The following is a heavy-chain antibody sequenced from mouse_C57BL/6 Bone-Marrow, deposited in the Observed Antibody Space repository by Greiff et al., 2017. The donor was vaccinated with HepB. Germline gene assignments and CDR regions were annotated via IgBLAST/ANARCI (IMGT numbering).Heavy chain of an antibody. CDR2: IYPGDGDT. CDR3: ASGSSYEGSAMDY. Sequence: VKLMESGPELVKPGASVKISCKASGYAFSSSWMNWVKQRPGKGLEWIGRIYPGDGDTNYNGKFKGKATLTADKSSSTAYMQLSSLTSEDSAVYFCASGSSYEGSAMDYWGQGTSVTVSS. J-gene: IGHJ4*01. D-gene: IGHD1-1*01. CDR1: GYAFSSSW. V-gene: IGHV1-82*01.